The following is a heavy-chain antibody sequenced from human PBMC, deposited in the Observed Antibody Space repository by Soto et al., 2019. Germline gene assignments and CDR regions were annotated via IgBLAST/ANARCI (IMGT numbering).Heavy chain of an antibody. Sequence: EVQLVESGGGLVQPGGSLRLSCAASGFTFSSYWMNWVRQAPGKGLAWVANIKQDGTEKYYVDSVKDRLTISRDNAKSSLHLQLNSLRADDTAVYYCAGGTGWFIVDWGQGTLVTVSS. CDR1: GFTFSSYW. D-gene: IGHD6-19*01. V-gene: IGHV3-7*02. J-gene: IGHJ4*02. CDR2: IKQDGTEK. CDR3: AGGTGWFIVD.